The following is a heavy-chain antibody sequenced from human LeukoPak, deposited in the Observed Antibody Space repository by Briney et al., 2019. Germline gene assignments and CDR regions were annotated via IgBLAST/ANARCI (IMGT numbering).Heavy chain of an antibody. CDR1: GFTFDVYA. J-gene: IGHJ4*02. CDR2: ISWNSGNI. D-gene: IGHD6-19*01. V-gene: IGHV3-9*01. CDR3: AKASGGWYAPFDY. Sequence: PGGSLRLSCAASGFTFDVYAMPWVRQAPGRGLEWVSGISWNSGNIAYADSVKGRFTISRDNAKNSLHLQMNSLRAEDTALYYCAKASGGWYAPFDYWGQGTLVTVSS.